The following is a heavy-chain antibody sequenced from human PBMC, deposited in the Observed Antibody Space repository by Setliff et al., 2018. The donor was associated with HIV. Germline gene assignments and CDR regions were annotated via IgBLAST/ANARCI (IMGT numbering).Heavy chain of an antibody. CDR2: IKPDGSEK. CDR1: GFTFSNYW. J-gene: IGHJ3*02. Sequence: GGSLRLSCAASGFTFSNYWMSWVRQTPGKGLEWVANIKPDGSEKYYVDSVKGRFTISRDNAENSLYLQMNSLRAEDTAVYYCARDYVWGRRAFDIWGPGTMVTVS. CDR3: ARDYVWGRRAFDI. V-gene: IGHV3-7*01. D-gene: IGHD3-16*01.